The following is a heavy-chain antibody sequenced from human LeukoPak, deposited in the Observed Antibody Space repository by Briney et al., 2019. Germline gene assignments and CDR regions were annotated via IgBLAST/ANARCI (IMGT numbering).Heavy chain of an antibody. Sequence: YPSQTLSLTCTVSGGSISSGDYYWSWIRQPPGKGLERIGYIYYSGSTYYNPSLKSRVTISVDTSKNQFSLKLSPVTAADTAVYYCARDRIAVAGAFDIWGQGTMVTVSS. J-gene: IGHJ3*02. V-gene: IGHV4-30-4*01. CDR3: ARDRIAVAGAFDI. CDR1: GGSISSGDYY. D-gene: IGHD6-19*01. CDR2: IYYSGST.